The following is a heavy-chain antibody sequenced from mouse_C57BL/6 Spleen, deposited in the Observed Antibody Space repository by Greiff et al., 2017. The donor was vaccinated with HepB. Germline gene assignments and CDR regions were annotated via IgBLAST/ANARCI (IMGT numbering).Heavy chain of an antibody. Sequence: QVQLQQSGAELVKPGASVKISCKASGYAFSSYWMNWVKQRPGKGLEWIGQIYPGDGDTNYNGKFKGKATLTADKSSSTAYMQLSSLTSEDSAVYFCARSPNYYGSSNWYFDVWGTGTTVTVSS. CDR2: IYPGDGDT. V-gene: IGHV1-80*01. CDR1: GYAFSSYW. CDR3: ARSPNYYGSSNWYFDV. J-gene: IGHJ1*03. D-gene: IGHD1-1*01.